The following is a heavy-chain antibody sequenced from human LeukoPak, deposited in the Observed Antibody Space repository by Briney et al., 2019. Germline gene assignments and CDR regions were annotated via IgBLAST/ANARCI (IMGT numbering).Heavy chain of an antibody. V-gene: IGHV4-4*02. CDR3: AKCRRMVDAFDI. Sequence: NPSETLSLTCGVSGGSISSSYWWSWVRQPPGKGLEWIGEIYHSGSTNYNPSLKSRVTISMDKSKNQFSLNLSSVTAADTAMYYCAKCRRMVDAFDIWGQGTMVTVSS. CDR1: GGSISSSYW. J-gene: IGHJ3*02. D-gene: IGHD3-10*01. CDR2: IYHSGST.